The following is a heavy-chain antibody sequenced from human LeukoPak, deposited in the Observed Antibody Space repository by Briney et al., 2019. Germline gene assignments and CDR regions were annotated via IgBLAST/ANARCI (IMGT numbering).Heavy chain of an antibody. Sequence: GKSLRLSCAASGFAFSRSAMHWVRQAPGKGLEWVALISYDGGNEYYGDSVKGRFTVSRDNSKSTLYLQMSSPRADDTAVYYCGRAGFGELYPYVDPWGQGTLVTVSS. J-gene: IGHJ5*02. CDR3: GRAGFGELYPYVDP. D-gene: IGHD3-16*01. CDR2: ISYDGGNE. CDR1: GFAFSRSA. V-gene: IGHV3-30*04.